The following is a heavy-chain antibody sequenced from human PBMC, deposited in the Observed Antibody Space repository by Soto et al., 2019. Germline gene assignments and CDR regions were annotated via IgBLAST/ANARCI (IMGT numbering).Heavy chain of an antibody. CDR1: GGSISSSSYY. CDR3: ARDMVPGSSRFDP. V-gene: IGHV4-39*02. Sequence: PSETLSLTCTVSGGSISSSSYYWGWIRQPPGKGLEWIGSIYYSGSTYYADSVKGRFTISRDNAKNSLYLQMNSLRAEDTAVYYCARDMVPGSSRFDPWGQGTLVTVSS. CDR2: IYYSGST. D-gene: IGHD6-13*01. J-gene: IGHJ5*02.